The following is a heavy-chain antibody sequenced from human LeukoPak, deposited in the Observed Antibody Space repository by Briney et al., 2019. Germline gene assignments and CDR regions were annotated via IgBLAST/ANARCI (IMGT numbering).Heavy chain of an antibody. CDR2: IYHSGST. CDR1: GGSISGGGYS. Sequence: SETLSPTCAVSGGSISGGGYSWSWIRQPPGQGLEWIGYIYHSGSTYYNPSLKSRVTISVDRSKNQFSLKLSSVTAADTAVYYCARSGMVRGVISAGMDVWGQGTTVTVSS. V-gene: IGHV4-30-2*01. CDR3: ARSGMVRGVISAGMDV. D-gene: IGHD3-10*01. J-gene: IGHJ6*02.